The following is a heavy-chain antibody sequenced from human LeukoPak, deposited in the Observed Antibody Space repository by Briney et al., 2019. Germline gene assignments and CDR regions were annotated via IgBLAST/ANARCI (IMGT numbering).Heavy chain of an antibody. CDR2: VTANGGGT. Sequence: PGGSLRLSCAVSGFTFDDYAMHWVRQAPGKGPEWASYVTANGGGTYYADSVKGRFVISRDNSKNSLYLQMNILRPEDTALYYCAKILNPHAFDIWGQGTMVTVSS. CDR3: AKILNPHAFDI. D-gene: IGHD1-14*01. CDR1: GFTFDDYA. V-gene: IGHV3-43*02. J-gene: IGHJ3*02.